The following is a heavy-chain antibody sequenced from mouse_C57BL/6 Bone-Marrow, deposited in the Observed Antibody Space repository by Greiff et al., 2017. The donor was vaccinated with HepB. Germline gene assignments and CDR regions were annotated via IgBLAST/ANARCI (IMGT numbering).Heavy chain of an antibody. CDR3: GGDGYTTWYFDV. CDR1: GYTFTDDY. Sequence: QVHVKQSGPELVKPGASVKISCKASGYTFTDDYINWVKQRPGQGLEWIGWIFPGSGSTYYNEKFKGKATLTVDKSSSTAYMLLSSLTSEDSAVYFCGGDGYTTWYFDVWGTGTTVTVSS. CDR2: IFPGSGST. D-gene: IGHD2-3*01. V-gene: IGHV1-75*01. J-gene: IGHJ1*03.